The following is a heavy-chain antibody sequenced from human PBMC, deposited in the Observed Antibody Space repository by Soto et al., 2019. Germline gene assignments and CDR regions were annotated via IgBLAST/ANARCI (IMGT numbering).Heavy chain of an antibody. D-gene: IGHD3-16*01. J-gene: IGHJ5*02. CDR2: IFSNDEK. CDR3: ARICWGPRRSSDNWVDP. CDR1: GFSLSNARMG. V-gene: IGHV2-26*01. Sequence: QVTLKESGPVLVKPTETLTLTCTVSGFSLSNARMGVSWIRQPPGKALEWLAHIFSNDEKSYSTSLKSRLTISQDTSKPQVVLTTTNMNPVDTATYYCARICWGPRRSSDNWVDPWGQGPLVTGSS.